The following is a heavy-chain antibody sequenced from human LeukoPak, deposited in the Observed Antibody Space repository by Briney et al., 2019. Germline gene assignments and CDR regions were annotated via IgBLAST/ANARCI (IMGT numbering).Heavy chain of an antibody. CDR2: ISYDGSNK. V-gene: IGHV3-30*18. Sequence: GGSLRLSCAASGYTFSSYGMHWVRQAPGKGLEWVVVISYDGSNKYYADSLKGRFTISRDNSKNTLYLQMNSLRAEDTAVYYCAKDIALYCGGDCYHDYWGQGTLVTVSS. CDR1: GYTFSSYG. J-gene: IGHJ4*02. D-gene: IGHD2-21*02. CDR3: AKDIALYCGGDCYHDY.